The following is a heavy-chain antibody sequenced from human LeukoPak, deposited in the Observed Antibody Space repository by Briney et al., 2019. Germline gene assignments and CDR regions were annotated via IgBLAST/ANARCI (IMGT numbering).Heavy chain of an antibody. D-gene: IGHD3-22*01. Sequence: GESLKISCKGSGYIFPNYWIAWVRQLAGKGLEWMGIIYPGDSDTKYSPSFEGQVTLSADKSINTAYLQWSSLTASDTTMYYCARLTDYYDSSGYYRNYNWFDPWGQGTLVTVSS. J-gene: IGHJ5*02. CDR2: IYPGDSDT. V-gene: IGHV5-51*01. CDR1: GYIFPNYW. CDR3: ARLTDYYDSSGYYRNYNWFDP.